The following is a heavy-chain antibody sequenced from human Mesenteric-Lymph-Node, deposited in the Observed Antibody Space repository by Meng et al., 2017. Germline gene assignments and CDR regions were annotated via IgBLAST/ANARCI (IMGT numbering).Heavy chain of an antibody. J-gene: IGHJ4*02. CDR1: GFTFSSYG. D-gene: IGHD3-16*01. CDR2: IWYDGSNK. CDR3: ARGGGDFDY. Sequence: GESLKISCAASGFTFSSYGMHWVRQAPGKGLEWVAVIWYDGSNKYYADSVKGRFTISRDNSENTLYLQMNSLRAEDTAVYYCARGGGDFDYWGQGTLVTVSS. V-gene: IGHV3-33*01.